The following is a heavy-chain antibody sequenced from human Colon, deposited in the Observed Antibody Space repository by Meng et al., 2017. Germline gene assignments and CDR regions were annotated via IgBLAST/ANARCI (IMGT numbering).Heavy chain of an antibody. CDR2: VYHRGDT. J-gene: IGHJ4*02. CDR3: GRDQGRQLINH. Sequence: QVQLLAPGPGLVTTSGTLSFTGTVSGDSMSSDIWWSWVRQPPGKGLEWIGEVYHRGDTNYNPSLKSRVVISVDRSKNQFSLNLSSVTAADTAVYYCGRDQGRQLINHWGQGTLVTVSS. CDR1: GDSMSSDIW. V-gene: IGHV4-4*02. D-gene: IGHD1-1*01.